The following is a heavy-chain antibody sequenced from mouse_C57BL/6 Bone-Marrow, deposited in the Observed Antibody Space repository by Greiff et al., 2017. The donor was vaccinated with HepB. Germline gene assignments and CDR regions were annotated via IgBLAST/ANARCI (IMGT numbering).Heavy chain of an antibody. CDR3: ASKPYGSSFYAMDY. J-gene: IGHJ4*01. CDR2: ISDGGSYT. D-gene: IGHD1-1*01. V-gene: IGHV5-4*03. Sequence: DVMLVESGGGLVKPGGSLKLSCAASGFTFSSYAMSWVRQTPEKRLEWVATISDGGSYTYYPDNVKGRFTIYRDNAKNNLYLQMSHLKSEDTAMYYCASKPYGSSFYAMDYWGQGTSVTVSS. CDR1: GFTFSSYA.